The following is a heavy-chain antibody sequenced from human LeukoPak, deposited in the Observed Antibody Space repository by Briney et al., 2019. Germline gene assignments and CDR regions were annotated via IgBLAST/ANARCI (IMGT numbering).Heavy chain of an antibody. Sequence: ASVKVSCKASGYSFIVYYIHWVRQAPGQGLEWMGWINPNSGGTNYAQRFLGRVTMTRDTSITTAYMELRRLRSDDTAVYYCASLYGDYVASDYWGQGTLVTVSS. CDR2: INPNSGGT. CDR3: ASLYGDYVASDY. J-gene: IGHJ4*02. V-gene: IGHV1-2*02. D-gene: IGHD4-17*01. CDR1: GYSFIVYY.